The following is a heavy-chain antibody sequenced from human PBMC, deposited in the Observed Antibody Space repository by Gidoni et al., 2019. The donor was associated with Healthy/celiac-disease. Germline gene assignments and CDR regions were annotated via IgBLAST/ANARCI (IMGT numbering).Heavy chain of an antibody. CDR3: AKGGDYYGSGSYSDY. CDR1: GFTVSSYG. Sequence: QVQLVESGGGVVQPGRSLRLSCAASGFTVSSYGMHWVRQAPGKGLEWVAVISYDGSNKYYADSVKGRFTISRDNSKNTLYLQMNSLRAEDTAVYYCAKGGDYYGSGSYSDYWGQGTLVTVSS. CDR2: ISYDGSNK. V-gene: IGHV3-30*18. D-gene: IGHD3-10*01. J-gene: IGHJ4*02.